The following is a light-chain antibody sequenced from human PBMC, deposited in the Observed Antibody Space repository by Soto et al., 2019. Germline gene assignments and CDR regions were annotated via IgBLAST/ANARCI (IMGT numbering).Light chain of an antibody. J-gene: IGLJ2*01. CDR1: SSNIGSNT. V-gene: IGLV1-44*01. CDR3: AAWDDSRVV. Sequence: QAVVTQPPSASGTPGQRVTISCSGSSSNIGSNTVNWYQQLPGTAPKLLIYSNNQRPSGVPDRFSGSKSGTSASLAISGLQSEDEADYYCAAWDDSRVVFGGGTTLTVL. CDR2: SNN.